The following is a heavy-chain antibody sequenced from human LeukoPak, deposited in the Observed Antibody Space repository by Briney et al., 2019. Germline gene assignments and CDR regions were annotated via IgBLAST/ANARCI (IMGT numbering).Heavy chain of an antibody. CDR3: AREIVVVPGYFDY. Sequence: ASVKVSCKASGYTFTGYYMHWVRQAPGQGLEWMGWINPNSGGTNYAQKFQGWVTMTRDTSISTAYMELSRLRSDDTAVYYCAREIVVVPGYFDYWGQGTLVTVSS. CDR1: GYTFTGYY. J-gene: IGHJ4*02. CDR2: INPNSGGT. V-gene: IGHV1-2*04. D-gene: IGHD3-22*01.